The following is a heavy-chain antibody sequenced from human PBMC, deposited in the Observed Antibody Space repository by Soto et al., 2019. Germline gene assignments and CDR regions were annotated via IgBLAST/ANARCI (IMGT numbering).Heavy chain of an antibody. Sequence: GGSLRLSCAASGFTFSSYGMHWVRQAPGKGLEWVAVIWYDGSNKYYADSVKGRFTISRDNSKNTLYLQMNSLRAEDTAVYYFARDLGSSSSTNYFDYWGQGTLVTVSS. J-gene: IGHJ4*02. CDR3: ARDLGSSSSTNYFDY. V-gene: IGHV3-33*01. D-gene: IGHD6-13*01. CDR2: IWYDGSNK. CDR1: GFTFSSYG.